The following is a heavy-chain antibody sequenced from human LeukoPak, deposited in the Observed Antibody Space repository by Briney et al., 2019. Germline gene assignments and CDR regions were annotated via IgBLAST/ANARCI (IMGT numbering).Heavy chain of an antibody. D-gene: IGHD2-2*01. V-gene: IGHV4-39*01. Sequence: MASETLSLTCSVFGGSISSSSYYWGWIRQPPGKGLEWIGGIYYSGSSYYNPSLKSRVTISVDTSKNQFSLKLTSVTAADTAVYYCARRDCTSTTCYAGSYYFDYWGQGTLVTVSS. CDR3: ARRDCTSTTCYAGSYYFDY. J-gene: IGHJ4*02. CDR1: GGSISSSSYY. CDR2: IYYSGSS.